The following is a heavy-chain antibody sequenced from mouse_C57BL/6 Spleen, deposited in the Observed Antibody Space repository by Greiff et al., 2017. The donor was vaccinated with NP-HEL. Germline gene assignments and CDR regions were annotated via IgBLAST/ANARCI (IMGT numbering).Heavy chain of an antibody. CDR3: ARSVAY. Sequence: EVQLQQSGPELVKPGASVKISCKASGYTFTDYYMNWVKQSHGKSLEWIGDINPNNGGTSYNQKFKGKATLTVDKSSSTAYMELRSLTSEDSAVYDCARSVAYWGQGTRVTVAA. CDR2: INPNNGGT. J-gene: IGHJ3*01. V-gene: IGHV1-26*01. CDR1: GYTFTDYY.